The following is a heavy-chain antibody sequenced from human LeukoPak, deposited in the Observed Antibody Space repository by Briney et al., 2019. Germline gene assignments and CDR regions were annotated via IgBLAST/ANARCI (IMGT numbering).Heavy chain of an antibody. Sequence: GGSLRLSCAASGFTFIGSAMHWVRRVSGKGLEWVGHIRSKPNNYATAYAASVKGRFTISRDDSQNTAYLQMDSLKTDDTAVYYCTRQGSGSTFDSWGPGTLATVSS. CDR1: GFTFIGSA. J-gene: IGHJ4*02. V-gene: IGHV3-73*01. CDR3: TRQGSGSTFDS. D-gene: IGHD3-10*01. CDR2: IRSKPNNYAT.